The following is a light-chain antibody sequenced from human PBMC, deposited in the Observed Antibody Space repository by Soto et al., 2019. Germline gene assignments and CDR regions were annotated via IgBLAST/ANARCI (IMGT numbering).Light chain of an antibody. Sequence: EIVMTQSPATLSVSPGERATLSCRASQSVSSNLAWYQQKPGQAPRLLIYGASTRATGIPARFSGSGSGTDFTLTISGLLYEDSAVYYCQQYNNWPPLTFGGGTKVEIK. CDR3: QQYNNWPPLT. CDR1: QSVSSN. V-gene: IGKV3-15*01. J-gene: IGKJ4*01. CDR2: GAS.